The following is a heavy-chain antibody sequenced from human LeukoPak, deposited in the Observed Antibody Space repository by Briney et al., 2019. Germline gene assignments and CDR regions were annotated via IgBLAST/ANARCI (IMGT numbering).Heavy chain of an antibody. CDR1: GGSISSGGYS. Sequence: SQTLSLTCAVSGGSISSGGYSWSWIRQPPGTGLEWIGYIYHSGSTYYNPSLKSRVTISVDRSKNQSSLKLSSVTAADTAVYYCARVVVVPAAPPHWFDPWGQGTLVTVSS. CDR2: IYHSGST. CDR3: ARVVVVPAAPPHWFDP. J-gene: IGHJ5*02. V-gene: IGHV4-30-2*01. D-gene: IGHD2-2*01.